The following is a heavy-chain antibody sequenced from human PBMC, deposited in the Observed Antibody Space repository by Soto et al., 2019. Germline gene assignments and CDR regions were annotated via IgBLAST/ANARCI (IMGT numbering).Heavy chain of an antibody. CDR1: GYTFTSYG. CDR2: ISPYNGNT. Sequence: ASVKVSCKASGYTFTSYGISWVRQAPGQGLKWMGWISPYNGNTNYAQKLQGRVTMTTDTSTNTAYMELRSLRSDDTAVYYCARDLTYPMTTVTSAGYWGQGTLVTVSS. CDR3: ARDLTYPMTTVTSAGY. J-gene: IGHJ4*02. V-gene: IGHV1-18*01. D-gene: IGHD4-17*01.